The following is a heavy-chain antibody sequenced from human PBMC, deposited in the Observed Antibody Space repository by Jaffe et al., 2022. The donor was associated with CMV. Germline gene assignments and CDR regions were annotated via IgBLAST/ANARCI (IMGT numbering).Heavy chain of an antibody. J-gene: IGHJ4*02. V-gene: IGHV3-9*01. CDR2: ISWNSGSI. CDR3: AKEARQGGWSPDFDY. D-gene: IGHD6-19*01. CDR1: GFTFDDYA. Sequence: EVQLVESGGGLVQPGRSLRLSCAASGFTFDDYAMHWVRQAPGKGLEWVSGISWNSGSIGYADSVKGRFTISRDNAKNSLYLQMNSLRAEDTALYYCAKEARQGGWSPDFDYWGQGTLVTVSS.